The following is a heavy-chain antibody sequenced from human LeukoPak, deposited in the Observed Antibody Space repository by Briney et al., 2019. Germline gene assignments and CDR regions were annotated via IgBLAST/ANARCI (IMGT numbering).Heavy chain of an antibody. CDR2: IYYSGST. CDR1: GGSISSGDYY. D-gene: IGHD4-17*01. V-gene: IGHV4-30-4*01. J-gene: IGHJ4*02. CDR3: ARALYSMTTVTTEYWFDY. Sequence: SETLSLTCTVSGGSISSGDYYWSWIRQPPGKGLEWIRYIYYSGSTYYNPSLQSRVIISVDTSKNQFSLKLTSVTAADTAVYYCARALYSMTTVTTEYWFDYWGQGTLVTVSS.